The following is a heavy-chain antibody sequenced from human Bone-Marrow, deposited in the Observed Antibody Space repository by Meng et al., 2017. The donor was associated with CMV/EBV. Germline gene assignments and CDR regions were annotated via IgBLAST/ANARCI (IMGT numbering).Heavy chain of an antibody. D-gene: IGHD5-12*01. CDR3: ARAKVDAKKWVDP. CDR2: IYYSGST. CDR1: GGSISSGDYY. J-gene: IGHJ5*02. V-gene: IGHV4-30-4*08. Sequence: SETLSLTCTVSGGSISSGDYYWSWIRQPPGKGLEWIGYIYYSGSTYYNPSLKSRVTISVDTSKNQFSLKLSSVTAADTAVYYCARAKVDAKKWVDPWGQGTLATVSS.